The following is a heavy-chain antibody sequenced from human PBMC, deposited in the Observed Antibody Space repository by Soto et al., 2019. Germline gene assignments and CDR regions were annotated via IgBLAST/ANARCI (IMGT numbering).Heavy chain of an antibody. CDR1: GYSFTSYW. CDR3: ARLSGCSSTSCYTHMDV. CDR2: IYPGDSDT. Sequence: GESLKISCKGSGYSFTSYWIGWVRQMPGKGLEWMGIIYPGDSDTRYSPSFQGQVTISADKSISTAYLQWSSLKASDTAMYYCARLSGCSSTSCYTHMDVWGQGTTVTVSS. J-gene: IGHJ6*02. V-gene: IGHV5-51*01. D-gene: IGHD2-2*02.